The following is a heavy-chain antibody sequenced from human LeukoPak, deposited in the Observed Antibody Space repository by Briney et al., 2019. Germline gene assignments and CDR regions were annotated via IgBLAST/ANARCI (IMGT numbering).Heavy chain of an antibody. Sequence: SVKVSCKASGGTFGSYAISWVRQAPGQGLEWMGGIIPIFGTANYAQKFQGRVTITADESTSTAYMELSSLRSEDTAVYYCARDPVGGTGTTSDYWGQGTLVTVSS. V-gene: IGHV1-69*01. D-gene: IGHD1-7*01. CDR2: IIPIFGTA. CDR3: ARDPVGGTGTTSDY. J-gene: IGHJ4*02. CDR1: GGTFGSYA.